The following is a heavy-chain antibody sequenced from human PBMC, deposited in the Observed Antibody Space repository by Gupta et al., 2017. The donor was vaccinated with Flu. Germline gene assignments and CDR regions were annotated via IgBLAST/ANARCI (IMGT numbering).Heavy chain of an antibody. J-gene: IGHJ4*02. V-gene: IGHV4-39*01. D-gene: IGHD3-22*01. CDR2: IYYSGNT. CDR1: GGSISSSYYY. CDR3: ARQGRSSGYYFDY. Sequence: QLQLQASGPGLVKPSETLSLTCTVSGGSISSSYYYWGWIRQPPGKGLEWIGTIYYSGNTYYNPSLKSRVTISVDTSKSQFSLKLSSVTAADTAGYDCARQGRSSGYYFDYWGQGTLGTVSS.